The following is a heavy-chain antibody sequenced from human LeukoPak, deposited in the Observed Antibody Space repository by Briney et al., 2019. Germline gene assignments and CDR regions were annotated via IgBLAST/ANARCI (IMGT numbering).Heavy chain of an antibody. D-gene: IGHD4-23*01. CDR3: ARVYYGGSLDY. CDR2: ISSSSSDI. CDR1: GFTFSSYT. Sequence: PGGSLRLSCTASGFTFSSYTMNWVRQAPGKGLEWVSLISSSSSDIYYADSVKGRFTISRDNANNSLYLQMSSLRADDTAVYYCARVYYGGSLDYWGQGTLVTVPS. V-gene: IGHV3-21*01. J-gene: IGHJ4*02.